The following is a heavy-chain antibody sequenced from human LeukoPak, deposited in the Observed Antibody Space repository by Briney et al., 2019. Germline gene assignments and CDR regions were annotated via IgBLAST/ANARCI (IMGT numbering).Heavy chain of an antibody. J-gene: IGHJ3*02. Sequence: SETLSLTCTVSGGSISSGSYYWSWIRQPAGKGLEWIGRIYTSGSTNYNPSLKSRVTMSVDTSKNQFSLKLSSVTAADTAVYYCARGPDAFDIWGQGTMVTVSS. CDR2: IYTSGST. CDR3: ARGPDAFDI. CDR1: GGSISSGSYY. V-gene: IGHV4-61*02.